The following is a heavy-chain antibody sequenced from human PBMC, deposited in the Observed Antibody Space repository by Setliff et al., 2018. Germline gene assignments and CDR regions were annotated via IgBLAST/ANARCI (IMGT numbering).Heavy chain of an antibody. Sequence: PGGSLRLSCAASGFTFSAAWMTWLRLGPGKGLEWVALIKGPGATDYSASVKDRFTISRDNSKNILYLQMNNLRSEGTAVYYCATSGGGSSGYYNAFDIWGQGTMVTVSS. CDR3: ATSGGGSSGYYNAFDI. CDR1: GFTFSAAW. J-gene: IGHJ3*02. V-gene: IGHV3-15*01. D-gene: IGHD3-22*01. CDR2: IKGPGAT.